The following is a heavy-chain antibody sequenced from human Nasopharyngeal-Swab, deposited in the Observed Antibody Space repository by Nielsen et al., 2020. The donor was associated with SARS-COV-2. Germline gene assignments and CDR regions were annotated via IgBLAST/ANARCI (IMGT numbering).Heavy chain of an antibody. D-gene: IGHD3-16*02. Sequence: SETLSLTCTVSGYSISSGYYWGWIRQPPGKGLEWIGSIYHSGGTYYNPSLKSRVTISVDTSKNQFSLKLSSVTAADTAVYYCARDPVYDYVWGSYRIDAFDIWGQGTMVTVSS. J-gene: IGHJ3*02. CDR3: ARDPVYDYVWGSYRIDAFDI. CDR2: IYHSGGT. V-gene: IGHV4-38-2*02. CDR1: GYSISSGYY.